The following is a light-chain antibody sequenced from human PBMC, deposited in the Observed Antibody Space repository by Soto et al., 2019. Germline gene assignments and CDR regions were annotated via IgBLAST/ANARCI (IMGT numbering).Light chain of an antibody. V-gene: IGKV1-39*01. CDR2: AAS. Sequence: IPMTQSPSSLSASLGDPVTIXXRESQTIDRYLNWFQQKSGQAPKLXMNAASTLRSGVPSRFSASGSGTDFTLTISSLQTEDYATYYCQQSYNAPFNFGPGTKVDIK. CDR3: QQSYNAPFN. CDR1: QTIDRY. J-gene: IGKJ3*01.